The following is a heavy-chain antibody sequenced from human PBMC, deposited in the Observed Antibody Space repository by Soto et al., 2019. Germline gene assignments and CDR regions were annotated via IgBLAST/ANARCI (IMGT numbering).Heavy chain of an antibody. D-gene: IGHD6-25*01. CDR2: INANNGGA. CDR3: AREGGSETLQPSYNWFDT. Sequence: QVQLVQSGAEVKKPGASVKVSCKASGYTFTDYHIHWVRQALGQGLEFMGWINANNGGAGSAQQFEGRVTVTRDTSITTVYMELSNLRSDDTAVYYCAREGGSETLQPSYNWFDTWGQGTLVTVSS. V-gene: IGHV1-2*02. J-gene: IGHJ5*02. CDR1: GYTFTDYH.